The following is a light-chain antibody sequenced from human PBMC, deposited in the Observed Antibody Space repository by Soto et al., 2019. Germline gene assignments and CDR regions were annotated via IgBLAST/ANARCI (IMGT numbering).Light chain of an antibody. CDR2: AAS. V-gene: IGKV3-20*01. CDR3: QQCGSSPWT. J-gene: IGKJ1*01. Sequence: EIVLTQSPGTLSLSPGERATLSCRASQSVSSYYLAWYQQKPGQAPRLLIYAASSRATGIPDRFSGGGSGTDCTLTISRLEPEDFAVYYCQQCGSSPWTFGQGTKVELK. CDR1: QSVSSYY.